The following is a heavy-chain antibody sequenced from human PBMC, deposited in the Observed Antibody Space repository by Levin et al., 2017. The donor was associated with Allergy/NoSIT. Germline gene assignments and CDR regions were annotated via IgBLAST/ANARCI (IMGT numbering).Heavy chain of an antibody. CDR2: IYYSGST. Sequence: PSETLSLTCTVSGGSISGGGYHWTWIRQHPKKGLEWIGYIYYSGSTFYNPSLKSRLMISVDTSKNQFSLNVSSVTAADTAVYYCAREDGSTFDFWGQGALVTVAS. CDR3: AREDGSTFDF. V-gene: IGHV4-31*03. D-gene: IGHD2-2*03. CDR1: GGSISGGGYH. J-gene: IGHJ4*02.